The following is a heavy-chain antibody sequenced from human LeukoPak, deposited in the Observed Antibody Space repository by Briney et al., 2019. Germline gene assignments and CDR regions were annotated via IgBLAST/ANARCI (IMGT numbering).Heavy chain of an antibody. Sequence: GGSLRLSCAASGFTFSSYAMHWVRQAPGKGLEWVASISYDGSNKYYADSLKGRFTISRDNSKKTLYLQMNSLRAEDSAVYYCARDGDLYGHADYWGQGTLVTVSS. V-gene: IGHV3-30-3*01. J-gene: IGHJ4*02. CDR1: GFTFSSYA. CDR3: ARDGDLYGHADY. D-gene: IGHD4-17*01. CDR2: ISYDGSNK.